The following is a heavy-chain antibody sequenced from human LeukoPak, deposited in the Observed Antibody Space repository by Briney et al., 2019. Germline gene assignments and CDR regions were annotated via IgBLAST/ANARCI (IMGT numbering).Heavy chain of an antibody. J-gene: IGHJ3*02. Sequence: ASVKVSCKASGYSFTSNVISWVRQAPGQGLEWMGWISAYNGNTNYAQKFQGRVTMTRNTSISTAYMELSSLRSEDTAVYYCARGQYHCSSTSCYGSTFDIWGQGTMVTVSS. V-gene: IGHV1-18*01. CDR2: ISAYNGNT. CDR3: ARGQYHCSSTSCYGSTFDI. CDR1: GYSFTSNV. D-gene: IGHD2-2*01.